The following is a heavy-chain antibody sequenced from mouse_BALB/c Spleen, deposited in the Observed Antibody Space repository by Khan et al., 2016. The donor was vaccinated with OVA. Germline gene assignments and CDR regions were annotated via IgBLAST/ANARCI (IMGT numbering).Heavy chain of an antibody. D-gene: IGHD3-3*01. Sequence: QLVQSGPELKKPGETVKISCKASGYTFTNYGVNWVKQTPGKGLKWMGWINTYTGEPTYADDFKGRFAFSLETSASTAFLQFNTIKNEDTATYFCARGGRRAMDYWGQGTSVTVSS. V-gene: IGHV9-3-1*01. J-gene: IGHJ4*01. CDR1: GYTFTNYG. CDR2: INTYTGEP. CDR3: ARGGRRAMDY.